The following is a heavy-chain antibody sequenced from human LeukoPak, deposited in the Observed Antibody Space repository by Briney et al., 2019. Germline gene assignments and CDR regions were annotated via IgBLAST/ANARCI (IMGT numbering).Heavy chain of an antibody. CDR3: ARACSGGSCFLFDY. Sequence: GGSLRLSCAASGFTFSSYWMHWVRQAPGKGLVWVSRISSDGSSTTYADSVKGRFTISRDNAKNSLYLQMNSLRAEDTAVYYCARACSGGSCFLFDYWGQGTLVTVSS. CDR1: GFTFSSYW. V-gene: IGHV3-74*01. D-gene: IGHD2-15*01. CDR2: ISSDGSST. J-gene: IGHJ4*02.